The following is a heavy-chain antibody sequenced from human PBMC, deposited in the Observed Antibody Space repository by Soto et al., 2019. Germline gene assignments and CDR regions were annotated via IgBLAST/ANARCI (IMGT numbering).Heavy chain of an antibody. CDR2: TNAGNGNT. CDR3: GRDSKWDDTSVGMDV. D-gene: IGHD3-22*01. Sequence: ASVELCCEDSGYSITSCSRQWVRQAKRQSLEWMGWTNAGNGNTKYSQKFQGRVTITRDTSASTAYMELSSLRSEDTSVYYCGRDSKWDDTSVGMDVWGQGTKVTVSS. CDR1: GYSITSCS. J-gene: IGHJ6*02. V-gene: IGHV1-3*01.